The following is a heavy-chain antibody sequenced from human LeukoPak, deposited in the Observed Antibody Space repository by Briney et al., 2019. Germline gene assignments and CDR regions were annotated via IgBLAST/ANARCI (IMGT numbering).Heavy chain of an antibody. CDR2: IHHSGGA. CDR3: ARPGSRGFWYFDF. D-gene: IGHD3-10*01. V-gene: IGHV4-59*01. J-gene: IGHJ2*01. Sequence: SETLSLTCTVSGVSISSYYWSWIRQPPGKGLEWIGYIHHSGGANYNPSLKSRVTISVDTSKNQFSLKLSSVTAADTAVYYCARPGSRGFWYFDFWGRGTLVTVSS. CDR1: GVSISSYY.